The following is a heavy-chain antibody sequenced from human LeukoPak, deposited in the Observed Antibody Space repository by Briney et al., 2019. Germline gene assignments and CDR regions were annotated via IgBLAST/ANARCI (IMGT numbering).Heavy chain of an antibody. Sequence: GASVKVSCKASGYTFTGYYMHWVRQAPGQGLEWMGWINPNSGGTNYAQKLQGRVTMTTDTSTTTAYMELRSLRSDDTAVYYCARDDYYDSSEFDYWGQGTLVTVSS. D-gene: IGHD3-22*01. V-gene: IGHV1-2*02. CDR3: ARDDYYDSSEFDY. J-gene: IGHJ4*02. CDR2: INPNSGGT. CDR1: GYTFTGYY.